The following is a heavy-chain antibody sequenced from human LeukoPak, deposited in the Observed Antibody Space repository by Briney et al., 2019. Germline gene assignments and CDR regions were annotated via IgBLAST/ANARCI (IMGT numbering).Heavy chain of an antibody. J-gene: IGHJ4*02. V-gene: IGHV4-59*12. Sequence: SETLSLTCTVSGGSISSFHWSWIRHPPGKGLEGIGYISYSGDTKYNPSLKSRVTISEDTSKNQFSLKLSSVTAADTAVYYCARVYGSGTYYLYFDNWGQGTLVTVSS. CDR3: ARVYGSGTYYLYFDN. CDR1: GGSISSFH. CDR2: ISYSGDT. D-gene: IGHD3-10*01.